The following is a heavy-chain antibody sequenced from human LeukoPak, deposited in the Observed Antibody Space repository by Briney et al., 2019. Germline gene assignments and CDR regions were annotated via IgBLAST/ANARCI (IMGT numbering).Heavy chain of an antibody. CDR1: GFTFRHCA. CDR2: ISNAGNDK. J-gene: IGHJ4*02. Sequence: GGSLRLSCAASGFTFRHCAMHWVRQAPGKGLEWVALISNAGNDKYYADSVKGRFTVSRDNSKNTLFLQMNSLRPEDTAVYYCARDLTQLALFDYWGQGTLVTVSS. D-gene: IGHD6-13*01. V-gene: IGHV3-30*04. CDR3: ARDLTQLALFDY.